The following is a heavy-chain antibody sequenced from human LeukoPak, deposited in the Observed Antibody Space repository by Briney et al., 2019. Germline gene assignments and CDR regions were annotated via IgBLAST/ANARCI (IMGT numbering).Heavy chain of an antibody. V-gene: IGHV3-23*01. CDR3: AKDRSDYSNYALGVLDY. D-gene: IGHD4-11*01. CDR1: KFNFHNYG. Sequence: GGSLRLSCTTPKFNFHNYGLTWVRQAPGKELEWVLSISGSGAQYAASVQGRFTISRDNSKNTLYLQMNSLRAEDTAVYYCAKDRSDYSNYALGVLDYWGQGTLVTVSS. CDR2: ISGSGA. J-gene: IGHJ4*02.